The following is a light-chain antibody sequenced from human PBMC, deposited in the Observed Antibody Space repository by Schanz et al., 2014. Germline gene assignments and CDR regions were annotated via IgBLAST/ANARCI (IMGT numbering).Light chain of an antibody. V-gene: IGKV3-15*01. J-gene: IGKJ4*01. CDR3: QQHGVSPLT. CDR1: QSVSSN. CDR2: GAS. Sequence: EIVMTQSPATLSVSPGERATLSCRANQSVSSNLAWYQQKPGQAPRLLIYGASTRATGIPARFSGSGSGTDFTLTISSLEPEDFAVYYCQQHGVSPLTFGGGTKVEIQ.